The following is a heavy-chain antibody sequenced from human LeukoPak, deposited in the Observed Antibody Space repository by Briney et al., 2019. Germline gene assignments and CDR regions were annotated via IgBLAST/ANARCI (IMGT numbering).Heavy chain of an antibody. CDR3: TRHPAEGDY. CDR1: GFTFSDFY. V-gene: IGHV3-11*03. D-gene: IGHD2-15*01. CDR2: ISGSSSNT. J-gene: IGHJ4*02. Sequence: GGSLRLSCAASGFTFSDFYMSWIRQAPGKGLESVSYISGSSSNTNYADSVKGRFTISRDNAKNLLYLQMNSLRPEDTAVYYCTRHPAEGDYWGQGTLVTVSS.